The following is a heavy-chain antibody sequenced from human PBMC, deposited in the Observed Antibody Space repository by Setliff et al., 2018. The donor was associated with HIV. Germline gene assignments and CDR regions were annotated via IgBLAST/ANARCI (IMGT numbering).Heavy chain of an antibody. CDR1: GGSFSSYG. Sequence: ASVKVSCKASGGSFSSYGLSWVRQAPGQGLEWMGGIMPIFGTANYAQKFQGRVTIIADASTNTVNMELSSLRSEDTAVYYCARGVDGSYRKFFDNWGQGTLVTV. CDR2: IMPIFGTA. V-gene: IGHV1-69*13. J-gene: IGHJ4*02. D-gene: IGHD1-26*01. CDR3: ARGVDGSYRKFFDN.